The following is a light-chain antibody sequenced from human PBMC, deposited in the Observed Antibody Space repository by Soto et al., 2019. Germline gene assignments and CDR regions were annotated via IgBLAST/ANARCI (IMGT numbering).Light chain of an antibody. Sequence: EIVLTQSPGTLSLSPGERATLACRASQSVSNNYLAWYQQKPGQAPRLLIYGASIRATGIPDRFGGSGSGTDFTLTISRLEPEDFAVYYCQHYGSSPPFTFGPGTTVDIK. CDR3: QHYGSSPPFT. J-gene: IGKJ3*01. V-gene: IGKV3-20*01. CDR1: QSVSNNY. CDR2: GAS.